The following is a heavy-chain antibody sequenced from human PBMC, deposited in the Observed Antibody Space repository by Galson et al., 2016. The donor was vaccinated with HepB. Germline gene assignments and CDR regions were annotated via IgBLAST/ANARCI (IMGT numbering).Heavy chain of an antibody. V-gene: IGHV4-39*01. CDR2: IYYSGNT. CDR3: ARLAADYGNPYGMDV. D-gene: IGHD4-17*01. CDR1: GGSISSNIYY. Sequence: SETLSLTCTVSGGSISSNIYYWGWIRQPPGKGLEWIGSIYYSGNTYYNPSLKSRVTISVDTSKNQFSLKLISVTAADTAVYYCARLAADYGNPYGMDVWGQGTTVTVSS. J-gene: IGHJ6*02.